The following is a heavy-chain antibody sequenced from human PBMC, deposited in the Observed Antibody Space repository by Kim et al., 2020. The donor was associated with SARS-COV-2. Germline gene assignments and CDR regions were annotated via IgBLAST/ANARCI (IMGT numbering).Heavy chain of an antibody. V-gene: IGHV3-66*01. J-gene: IGHJ3*02. D-gene: IGHD3-22*01. CDR3: ARGVRNYYDSSGYFDAFDI. Sequence: GRFTISRDNSKNTLYLQMNSLRAEDTAVYYCARGVRNYYDSSGYFDAFDIWGQGTMVTVSS.